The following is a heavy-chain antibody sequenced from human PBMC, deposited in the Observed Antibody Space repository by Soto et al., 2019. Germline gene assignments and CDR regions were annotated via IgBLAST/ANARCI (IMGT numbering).Heavy chain of an antibody. Sequence: ETLSLTFAVYGGSFSGYYWSWIRQPPGKGLEWIGEINHSGSTNYNPSLKSRVTISVDTSKNQFSLKLSSVTAADTAVYYCARGRMMSSSLYYYDSSGYSYDEYFQHWGQGTLVIGSS. CDR1: GGSFSGYY. V-gene: IGHV4-34*01. D-gene: IGHD3-22*01. J-gene: IGHJ1*01. CDR2: INHSGST. CDR3: ARGRMMSSSLYYYDSSGYSYDEYFQH.